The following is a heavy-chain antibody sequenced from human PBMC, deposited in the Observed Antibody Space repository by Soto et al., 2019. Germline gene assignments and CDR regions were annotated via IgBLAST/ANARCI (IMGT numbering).Heavy chain of an antibody. V-gene: IGHV3-33*01. CDR2: IWYDGSNK. CDR3: ARGFIAAAGTIDAFDI. CDR1: GFTFSSYG. D-gene: IGHD6-13*01. J-gene: IGHJ3*02. Sequence: GGSLRLSCAASGFTFSSYGMHWVRQAPGKGLEWVAVIWYDGSNKYYADSVKGRFTISRDNSKNTLYLQMNSLRAEDTAVYYCARGFIAAAGTIDAFDIWGQGTMVTVSS.